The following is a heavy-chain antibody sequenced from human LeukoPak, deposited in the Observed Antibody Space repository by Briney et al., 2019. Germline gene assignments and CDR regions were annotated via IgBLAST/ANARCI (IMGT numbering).Heavy chain of an antibody. CDR2: IYYSGST. CDR3: ARSPAAGTGDY. J-gene: IGHJ4*02. Sequence: PSETRSLTGTVPVGSISSYYWSWIRQPPGKGLEWIGYIYYSGSTNYNPSLKSRVTISVDTPKNQFSLKLSSVTAADTAAYYCARSPAAGTGDYWGQGTLVTVSS. D-gene: IGHD6-13*01. V-gene: IGHV4-59*08. CDR1: VGSISSYY.